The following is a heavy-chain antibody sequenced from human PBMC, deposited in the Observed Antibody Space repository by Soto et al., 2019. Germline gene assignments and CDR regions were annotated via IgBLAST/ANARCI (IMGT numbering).Heavy chain of an antibody. J-gene: IGHJ1*01. Sequence: QVQLVESGGGVIQPGRSLRLSCVVSGFTFRSYAMNWVRQVPGKGLEWVAVISHDGSNKYYPDSVKGRFTISRDNSMNTLYLQMNSLTVEDTAVYYCAREFGLSAGGSTRGYFLHWGQGTQVTVSA. D-gene: IGHD1-26*01. CDR2: ISHDGSNK. CDR1: GFTFRSYA. CDR3: AREFGLSAGGSTRGYFLH. V-gene: IGHV3-30-3*01.